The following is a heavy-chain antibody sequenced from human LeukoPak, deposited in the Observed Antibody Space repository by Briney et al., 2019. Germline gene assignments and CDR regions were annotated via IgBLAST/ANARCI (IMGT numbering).Heavy chain of an antibody. CDR1: GGSFSGYY. V-gene: IGHV4-34*01. J-gene: IGHJ4*02. D-gene: IGHD3-3*01. CDR3: ARVDFWSGYDFDY. CDR2: INHSGST. Sequence: PSETLSLTCAVYGGSFSGYYWSWIRQPPGKGLEWIGEINHSGSTNYNPSLKGRVTISVDTSKNQFSLKLSSVTAADTAVYYCARVDFWSGYDFDYWGQGTLVTVSS.